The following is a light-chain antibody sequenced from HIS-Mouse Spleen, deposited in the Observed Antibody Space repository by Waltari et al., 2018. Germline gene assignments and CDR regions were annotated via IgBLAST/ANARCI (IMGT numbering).Light chain of an antibody. CDR3: QQYDNLHRLT. V-gene: IGKV1-33*01. Sequence: DIPMTQSPSSLSASVGDRVTITCQASQDISNYLNWYQQKPGKAPKLLIYDASNLETGVPSRFSGSGSGTDFTFTISSLQPEDIATYYCQQYDNLHRLTFGPGTKVDIK. J-gene: IGKJ3*01. CDR2: DAS. CDR1: QDISNY.